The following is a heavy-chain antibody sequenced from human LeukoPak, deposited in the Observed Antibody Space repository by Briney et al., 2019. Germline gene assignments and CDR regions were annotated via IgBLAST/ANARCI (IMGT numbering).Heavy chain of an antibody. Sequence: SETLSLTCAVYGGSFSGYYWSWIRQPPGEGLEWIGEINHSGSTNYNPSLKSRVTISVDTSKNQFSLKLSSVTAADTAVYYCARGLGLWGRGTLVTVSS. CDR3: ARGLGL. CDR1: GGSFSGYY. V-gene: IGHV4-34*01. CDR2: INHSGST. J-gene: IGHJ2*01.